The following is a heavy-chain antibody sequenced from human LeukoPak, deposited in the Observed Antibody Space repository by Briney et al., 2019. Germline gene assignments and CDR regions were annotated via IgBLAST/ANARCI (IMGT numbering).Heavy chain of an antibody. CDR3: ARGSYYGSGSYNYYYYYGMDV. CDR1: GYTFTSYD. V-gene: IGHV1-8*01. J-gene: IGHJ6*02. Sequence: ASVKVSCKASGYTFTSYDINWVRQATGQGLEWMGWMNPNSGNTGYAQKFQGRVTMTRNTSISTAHMELSSLRSEDTAVYYCARGSYYGSGSYNYYYYYGMDVWGQGTTVTVSS. D-gene: IGHD3-10*01. CDR2: MNPNSGNT.